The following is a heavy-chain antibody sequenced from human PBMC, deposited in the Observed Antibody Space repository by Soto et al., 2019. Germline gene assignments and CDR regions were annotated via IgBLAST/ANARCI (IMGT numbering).Heavy chain of an antibody. CDR2: ISTSGST. CDR1: GGSINNYY. J-gene: IGHJ4*01. Sequence: SETLSLTCTVSGGSINNYYWSWIRQPAGKGLEWIGRISTSGSTNYNPSLKSRVTISLSTSKNQFSLKLTSVTATHTAVYYCAAGDYHDRNGYKYYFDYWGQGTLVTVSS. CDR3: AAGDYHDRNGYKYYFDY. D-gene: IGHD3-22*01. V-gene: IGHV4-4*07.